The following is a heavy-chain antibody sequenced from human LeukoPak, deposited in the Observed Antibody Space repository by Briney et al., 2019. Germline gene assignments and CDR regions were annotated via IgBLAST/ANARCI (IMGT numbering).Heavy chain of an antibody. J-gene: IGHJ4*02. CDR2: IYPGDSDT. CDR1: GYSFTTYW. Sequence: GESLKISCKGSGYSFTTYWIGWVRQMPGKGLEWMGIIYPGDSDTRYSLSFQGQVTISADKSISTAYLQWSSLKASDTAMYYCARHGPTYCSGVSCYPDYWGQGTLVTVSS. V-gene: IGHV5-51*01. CDR3: ARHGPTYCSGVSCYPDY. D-gene: IGHD2-15*01.